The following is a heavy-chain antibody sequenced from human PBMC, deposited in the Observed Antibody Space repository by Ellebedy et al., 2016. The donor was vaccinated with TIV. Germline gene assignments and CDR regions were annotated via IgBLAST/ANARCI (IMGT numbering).Heavy chain of an antibody. V-gene: IGHV3-53*01. D-gene: IGHD6-6*01. Sequence: GGSLRLSCAASGFAVSSNDMSWVRQAPGKGLEWVSVIYSGGSTYYADSVKGRFTISRDNARNSLYLQMNNLRVEDTAVYYCATLGGRQRYSDWGQGSLVTVST. CDR1: GFAVSSND. CDR3: ATLGGRQRYSD. J-gene: IGHJ4*02. CDR2: IYSGGST.